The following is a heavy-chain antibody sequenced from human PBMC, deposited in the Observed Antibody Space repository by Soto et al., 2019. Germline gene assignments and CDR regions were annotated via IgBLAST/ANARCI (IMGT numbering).Heavy chain of an antibody. CDR3: ARDLTPGYSSSRGYFDY. Sequence: QVQLVQSGAEVKKPGASVKVSCKASGYTFTSYGISWVRQAPGQGLEWMGWISAYNGNTNYAQKLQGRVTMISDASTSTAYMELRSLRSDDTAVYYCARDLTPGYSSSRGYFDYWGQGTLVTVSS. CDR1: GYTFTSYG. V-gene: IGHV1-18*01. J-gene: IGHJ4*02. D-gene: IGHD6-13*01. CDR2: ISAYNGNT.